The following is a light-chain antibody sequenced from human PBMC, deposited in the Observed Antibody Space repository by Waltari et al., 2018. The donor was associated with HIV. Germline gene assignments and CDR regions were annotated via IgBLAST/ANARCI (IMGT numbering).Light chain of an antibody. Sequence: DIQLTQSPSFLSASVGDRVTVACLASQDISDFLAWYQQKPGTAPRLLIYDASTLYSGVPSRFRGSGSGTEFTLTISSLQPEYFVSYYCQQLHTFPLTFGVGTKV. J-gene: IGKJ4*01. CDR2: DAS. CDR1: QDISDF. CDR3: QQLHTFPLT. V-gene: IGKV1-9*01.